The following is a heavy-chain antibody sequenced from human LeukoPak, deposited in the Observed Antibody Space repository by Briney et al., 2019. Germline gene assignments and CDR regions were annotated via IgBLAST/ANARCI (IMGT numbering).Heavy chain of an antibody. J-gene: IGHJ3*02. CDR2: INQDGSEI. CDR3: ARPYSGFFAAFDI. CDR1: GFTFSSHW. D-gene: IGHD3-10*01. V-gene: IGHV3-7*05. Sequence: GGSLRLSCAASGFTFSSHWVAWLRQAPGKGLEYVAYINQDGSEIYYVDSVKGRFTVSRDNAKNSLYLQMNSLRAEDTAVYFCARPYSGFFAAFDIWGQGTMVTVSS.